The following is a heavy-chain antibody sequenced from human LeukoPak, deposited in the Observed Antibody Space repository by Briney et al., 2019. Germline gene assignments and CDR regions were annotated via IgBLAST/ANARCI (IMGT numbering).Heavy chain of an antibody. Sequence: GASVKVSCKASGYTFTSYGISWVRQAPGQGLEWMGWISAYNGNTNYAQKLQGRVTMTTDTSTSTAYMELRSLRSDDTAVYYCARDSGPSYWATIWSAVGSAFDIWGQGTMVTVSS. J-gene: IGHJ3*02. V-gene: IGHV1-18*01. CDR3: ARDSGPSYWATIWSAVGSAFDI. D-gene: IGHD5-12*01. CDR2: ISAYNGNT. CDR1: GYTFTSYG.